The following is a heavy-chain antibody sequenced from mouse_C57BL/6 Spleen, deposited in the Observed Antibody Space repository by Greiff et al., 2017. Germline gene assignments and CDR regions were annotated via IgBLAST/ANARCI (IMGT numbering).Heavy chain of an antibody. CDR3: ARGDRRYRWFAD. Sequence: QVQLQQPGAELVKPGASVKMSCKASGYTFTSYWITWVKQRPGQGLEWIGDIYPGSGRTNYNEKFKSKATLTVDTSSSTAYMQLSSLTSEDSAVYYCARGDRRYRWFADWGTGTLVTVSA. J-gene: IGHJ3*01. CDR1: GYTFTSYW. D-gene: IGHD3-3*01. V-gene: IGHV1-55*01. CDR2: IYPGSGRT.